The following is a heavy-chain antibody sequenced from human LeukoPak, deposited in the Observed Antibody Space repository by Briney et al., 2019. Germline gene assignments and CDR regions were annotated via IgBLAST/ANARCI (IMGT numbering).Heavy chain of an antibody. D-gene: IGHD1-1*01. Sequence: SETLSLTCTVSGDSIIGYYWSWIRQPPGKVLEWIGYIHYSGSTNYHPSLQSRVTISVDTSRSHFSLKLNSATAADTAVYYCARGERLGPDFWGQGTQVTVSS. CDR2: IHYSGST. J-gene: IGHJ4*02. CDR1: GDSIIGYY. V-gene: IGHV4-59*01. CDR3: ARGERLGPDF.